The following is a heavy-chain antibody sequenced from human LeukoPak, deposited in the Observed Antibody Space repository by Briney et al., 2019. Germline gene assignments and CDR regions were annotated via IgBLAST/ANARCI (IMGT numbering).Heavy chain of an antibody. J-gene: IGHJ5*02. Sequence: PSETLSLTCAVYSGSFNGYYWSWIRQPPGKGLEWIGEINQSGSTKYNPSLESRVTISVDTSKNQFSLKLSSMTAADTAVYYCARGPGSGSYFARFDTWGQGALVTVSS. CDR3: ARGPGSGSYFARFDT. D-gene: IGHD3-10*01. CDR2: INQSGST. V-gene: IGHV4-34*01. CDR1: SGSFNGYY.